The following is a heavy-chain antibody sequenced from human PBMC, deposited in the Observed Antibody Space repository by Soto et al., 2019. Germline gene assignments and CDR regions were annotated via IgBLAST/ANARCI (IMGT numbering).Heavy chain of an antibody. CDR1: GYTFTSYD. V-gene: IGHV1-8*01. J-gene: IGHJ6*02. CDR3: ARQWFGEPLLDMGV. CDR2: MNPNSGNT. Sequence: QVQLVQSGAEVKKPGASVKVSCKASGYTFTSYDINWVRQATGQGLEWMGWMNPNSGNTGYAQKLEGRVTMARNTYVSTAYMELSSQRSEDTAVYYCARQWFGEPLLDMGVWGQGTTVTVSS. D-gene: IGHD3-10*01.